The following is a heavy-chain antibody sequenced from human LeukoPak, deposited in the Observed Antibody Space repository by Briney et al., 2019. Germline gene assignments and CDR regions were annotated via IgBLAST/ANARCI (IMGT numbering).Heavy chain of an antibody. J-gene: IGHJ3*02. CDR3: AKGPSEPDSSGYYSGAFDI. CDR1: GFTFSSYA. Sequence: PGGSLRLSCAASGFTFSSYAMSWVRQAPGKGLEWVSGISGGHGSTYYADSVKGRFTISRDNSKNTLYLQMNSLRAEDTAVYYCAKGPSEPDSSGYYSGAFDIWGQGTMVTVSS. CDR2: ISGGHGST. V-gene: IGHV3-23*01. D-gene: IGHD3-22*01.